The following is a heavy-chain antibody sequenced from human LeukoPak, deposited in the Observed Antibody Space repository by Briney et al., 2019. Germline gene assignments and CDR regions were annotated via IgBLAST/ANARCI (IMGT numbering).Heavy chain of an antibody. Sequence: TGRSLRLSCAASGFTFSSYGMHWVRQAPGKGLEWVAVIWYDGSNKYYVDSVKGRFTISRDNSKNTLYLQMNSLRAEDTAVYYCARRAYGSGTYHDFDIWGQGTMVTVSS. D-gene: IGHD3-10*01. J-gene: IGHJ3*02. CDR3: ARRAYGSGTYHDFDI. CDR1: GFTFSSYG. CDR2: IWYDGSNK. V-gene: IGHV3-33*01.